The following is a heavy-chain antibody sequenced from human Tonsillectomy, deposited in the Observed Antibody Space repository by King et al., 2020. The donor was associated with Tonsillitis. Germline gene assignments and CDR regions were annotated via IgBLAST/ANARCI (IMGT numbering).Heavy chain of an antibody. V-gene: IGHV3-9*01. CDR2: ISWNSYSI. Sequence: VQLVESGEGLVQPGRSLRLSCAASGFTFDDYTMHWVRQAPGKGLEWVSGISWNSYSIGYADSVKGRFTISRDNAKNSLYLQMNSLRADDTALYYCAKDCTKGVCFVDGMDVWGQGTTVTVSS. J-gene: IGHJ6*02. D-gene: IGHD2-8*01. CDR1: GFTFDDYT. CDR3: AKDCTKGVCFVDGMDV.